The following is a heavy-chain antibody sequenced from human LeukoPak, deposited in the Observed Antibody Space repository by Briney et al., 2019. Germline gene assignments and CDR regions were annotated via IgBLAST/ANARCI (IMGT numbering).Heavy chain of an antibody. V-gene: IGHV4-34*01. CDR1: GGSFSGYY. CDR3: ARGGKYCSSTSCYWRGYYFDY. Sequence: SETLSLTCAVYGGSFSGYYWSWIRQPAGKGLEWIGSIYHSGSTYYNPSLKSRVTISVDTSKNQFSLKLSSVTAADTAVYYCARGGKYCSSTSCYWRGYYFDYWGQGTLVTVSS. D-gene: IGHD2-2*01. CDR2: IYHSGST. J-gene: IGHJ4*02.